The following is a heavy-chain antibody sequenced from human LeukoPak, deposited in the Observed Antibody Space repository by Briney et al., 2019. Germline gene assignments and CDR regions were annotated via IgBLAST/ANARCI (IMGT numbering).Heavy chain of an antibody. CDR2: MNPNSGNT. Sequence: ASVKVSCKASGYTFTSYDINWVRQATGQGLEWMGWMNPNSGNTGYAQKFQGRVTMTRNTSISTAYMELSSLRSEDTAVYYCARDLYDSSGYYPPGLDYWGQGTLVTVSS. J-gene: IGHJ4*02. V-gene: IGHV1-8*01. D-gene: IGHD3-22*01. CDR1: GYTFTSYD. CDR3: ARDLYDSSGYYPPGLDY.